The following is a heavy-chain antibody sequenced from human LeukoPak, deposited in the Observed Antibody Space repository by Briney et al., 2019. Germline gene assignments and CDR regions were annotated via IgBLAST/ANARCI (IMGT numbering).Heavy chain of an antibody. J-gene: IGHJ4*02. Sequence: PGGSLRLSCAASGFTFSSYSMKWVRQAPGKGLEWVSYISSRSSTIYYADSVKGRFTISRDNAKNSLYLQMNSLRAEDTAVYYCARDLSLYYFDYWGQGTLVTVSS. CDR1: GFTFSSYS. CDR3: ARDLSLYYFDY. CDR2: ISSRSSTI. V-gene: IGHV3-48*04.